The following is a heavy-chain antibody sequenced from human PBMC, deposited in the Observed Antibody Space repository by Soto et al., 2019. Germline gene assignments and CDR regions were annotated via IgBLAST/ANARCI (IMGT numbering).Heavy chain of an antibody. CDR2: INAANGNT. V-gene: IGHV1-3*01. Sequence: ASVKVSCKASGYTFTNFVMHWVRQAPGDRLEWMGWINAANGNTKYSQKFQGRVIISMDPVDTATYYCARSLRPDWYNWNDAGNWFDPWGQGTLVTVSS. J-gene: IGHJ5*02. D-gene: IGHD1-1*01. CDR1: GYTFTNFV. CDR3: GNWFDP.